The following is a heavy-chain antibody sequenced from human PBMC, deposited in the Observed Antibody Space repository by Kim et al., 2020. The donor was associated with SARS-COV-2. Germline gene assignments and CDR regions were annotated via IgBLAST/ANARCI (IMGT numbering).Heavy chain of an antibody. J-gene: IGHJ3*02. CDR3: AKDFDYYYDSSGYFDI. CDR2: ISGSGGST. CDR1: GFTFSSYA. Sequence: GGSLRLSCAASGFTFSSYAMSWVRQAPGKGLEWVSAISGSGGSTYYADSVKGRFTISRDNSKNTLYLQMNSLRAEDTAVYYCAKDFDYYYDSSGYFDIWGQGTMVTVSS. V-gene: IGHV3-23*01. D-gene: IGHD3-22*01.